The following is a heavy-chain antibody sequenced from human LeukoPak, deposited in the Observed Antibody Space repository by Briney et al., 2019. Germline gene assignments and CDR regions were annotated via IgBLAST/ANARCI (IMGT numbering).Heavy chain of an antibody. D-gene: IGHD6-13*01. Sequence: PGGSLRLSCAASGFTFSSYSMNWVRQAPGKGLEWVSFISTSSHIYYADSVKGRFTISRDNAKNSLYLQMNSLRAEDTAVYYCARDPDSSSWYQKAFDIWGQGTMVTFSS. CDR2: ISTSSHI. V-gene: IGHV3-21*01. CDR3: ARDPDSSSWYQKAFDI. J-gene: IGHJ3*02. CDR1: GFTFSSYS.